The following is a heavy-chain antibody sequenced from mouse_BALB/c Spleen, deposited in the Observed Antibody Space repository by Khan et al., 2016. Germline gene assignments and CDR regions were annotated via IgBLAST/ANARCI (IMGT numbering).Heavy chain of an antibody. D-gene: IGHD1-2*01. CDR1: GYSITSGYF. J-gene: IGHJ3*01. V-gene: IGHV3-6*02. CDR3: AREGYGGWFAY. Sequence: EVQLQESGPGLVKPSQSLSLTCSVTGYSITSGYFWNWIRQFPGNKLEWMGYISYDGYNDYNPSLKNRITINRDTSKNQFFLNLTSVTTEDTATYYCAREGYGGWFAYRGQGTLVTVSA. CDR2: ISYDGYN.